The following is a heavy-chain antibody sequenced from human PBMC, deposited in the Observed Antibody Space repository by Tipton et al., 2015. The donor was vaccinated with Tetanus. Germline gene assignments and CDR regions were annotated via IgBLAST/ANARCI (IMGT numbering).Heavy chain of an antibody. D-gene: IGHD5-24*01. Sequence: TLSLTCAVSGGSIDSGDYSWSWIRQPPGKGLEWIGNIYQSGKIYYKASLRSRLTISIDKSKNQFSLTLTSVNAADTAVYYCARGITDGYNRRLDYWGQGLRVAVS. CDR2: IYQSGKI. CDR1: GGSIDSGDYS. CDR3: ARGITDGYNRRLDY. J-gene: IGHJ4*02. V-gene: IGHV4-30-2*01.